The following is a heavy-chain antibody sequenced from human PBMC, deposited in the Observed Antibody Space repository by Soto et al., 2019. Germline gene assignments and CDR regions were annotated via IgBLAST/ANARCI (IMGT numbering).Heavy chain of an antibody. CDR1: GGSISSSSYY. Sequence: SETLSLTCTVSGGSISSSSYYWGWIRQPPGKGLEWIGSIYYSGSTYYNPSLKSRVTISVDTSRNQFSLKLSSVTAADTAVYYCARPVPNYDFWSGLSAWFDPWGQGTLVTVSS. CDR3: ARPVPNYDFWSGLSAWFDP. J-gene: IGHJ5*02. CDR2: IYYSGST. V-gene: IGHV4-39*01. D-gene: IGHD3-3*01.